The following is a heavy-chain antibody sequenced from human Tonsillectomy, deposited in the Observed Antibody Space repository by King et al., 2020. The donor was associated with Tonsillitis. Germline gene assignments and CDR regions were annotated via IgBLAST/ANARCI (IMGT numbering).Heavy chain of an antibody. J-gene: IGHJ1*01. V-gene: IGHV3-30-3*01. CDR3: TRGGNYYDSRGYYFRSFDR. CDR1: GFTFTSYP. CDR2: LSYDGVDK. Sequence: VQLVESGGGVVQPGRSLRLSCAASGFTFTSYPMHWVRQAPGKGLEWMATLSYDGVDKYYTDSVKGRFTISSDDSKNTLYLQMNSLRPKDTAVYYCTRGGNYYDSRGYYFRSFDRWGQGTLVSVSS. D-gene: IGHD3-22*01.